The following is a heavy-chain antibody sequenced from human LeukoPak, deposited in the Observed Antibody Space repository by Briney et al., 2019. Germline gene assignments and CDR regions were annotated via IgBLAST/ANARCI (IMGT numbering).Heavy chain of an antibody. Sequence: GESLKISCKGSGYSFTTYWIAWVRQMPGKGLEWMGIIFPDDSHIRYSPSFQGQVTISADKSISTAYLQWSSLKASDTAMYYCARRVDSYWFFDYWGQGTLVTVSS. D-gene: IGHD1-26*01. CDR2: IFPDDSHI. CDR1: GYSFTTYW. V-gene: IGHV5-51*01. J-gene: IGHJ4*02. CDR3: ARRVDSYWFFDY.